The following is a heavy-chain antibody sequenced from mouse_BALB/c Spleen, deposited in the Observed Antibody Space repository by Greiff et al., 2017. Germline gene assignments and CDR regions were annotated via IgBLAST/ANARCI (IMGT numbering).Heavy chain of an antibody. Sequence: VQLKESGPGLVKPSQSLSLTCTVTGYSITSDYAWNWIRQFPGNKLEWMGYISYSGSTSYNPSLKSRISITRDTSKNQFFLQLNSVTTEDTATYYCARDGVYAMDYWGQGTSVTVSS. D-gene: IGHD1-1*02. CDR2: ISYSGST. V-gene: IGHV3-2*02. CDR3: ARDGVYAMDY. J-gene: IGHJ4*01. CDR1: GYSITSDYA.